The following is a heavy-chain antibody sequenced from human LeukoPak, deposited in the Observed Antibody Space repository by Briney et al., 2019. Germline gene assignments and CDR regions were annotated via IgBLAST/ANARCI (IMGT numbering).Heavy chain of an antibody. V-gene: IGHV1-18*01. J-gene: IGHJ4*02. CDR1: GYTFTNYG. CDR2: ISAYNGNT. CDR3: ARAGPYSGSYYPFDY. Sequence: ASVKVSCKASGYTFTNYGVSWVRQAPGQGLEWMGWISAYNGNTNYAQKLQGRVTMTTDTSTSTAYMELRSLRSDDTAVYYCARAGPYSGSYYPFDYWGQGTLVTVSS. D-gene: IGHD1-26*01.